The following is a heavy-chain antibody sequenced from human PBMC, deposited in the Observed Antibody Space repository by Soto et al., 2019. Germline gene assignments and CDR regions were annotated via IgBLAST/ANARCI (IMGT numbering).Heavy chain of an antibody. CDR1: GFTFSSYS. CDR3: ARDDSGIAAAGLDY. D-gene: IGHD6-13*01. V-gene: IGHV3-48*02. CDR2: ISSSSSTI. Sequence: EVQLVESGGGLVQPGGSLRLSCAASGFTFSSYSMNWVRQAPGKGLEWVSYISSSSSTIYYAESVKGRFTISRDNAKNSLYLQMNSLRDEDTAVYYCARDDSGIAAAGLDYWGQGTLVTVSS. J-gene: IGHJ4*02.